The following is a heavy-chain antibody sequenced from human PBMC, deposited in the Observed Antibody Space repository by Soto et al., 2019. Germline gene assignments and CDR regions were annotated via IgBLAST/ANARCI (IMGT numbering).Heavy chain of an antibody. CDR1: GHTFSYYG. CDR2: ISTNNGIA. V-gene: IGHV1-69*04. CDR3: ASSYYGSGSYYSDY. J-gene: IGHJ4*02. D-gene: IGHD3-10*01. Sequence: SVKVSCKASGHTFSYYGISWVRQAPGQGLEWMGRISTNNGIANYAQKFQGRVTITTDKSTSTAYMELSSLRSEDTAVYYCASSYYGSGSYYSDYWGQGTLVTVSS.